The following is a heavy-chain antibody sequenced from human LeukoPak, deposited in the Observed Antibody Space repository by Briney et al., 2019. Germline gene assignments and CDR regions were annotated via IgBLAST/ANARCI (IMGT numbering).Heavy chain of an antibody. D-gene: IGHD1-26*01. CDR2: IYYSGST. CDR3: AGGSGSYSAFDI. J-gene: IGHJ3*02. V-gene: IGHV4-59*01. CDR1: GGSISSYY. Sequence: PSETLSLTCTVSGGSISSYYWSWIRQPPGKGLEWIGYIYYSGSTNYNPSLKSRVTISVDTSKNRFSLKLSSVTAADTAVYYCAGGSGSYSAFDIWGQGTMVTVSS.